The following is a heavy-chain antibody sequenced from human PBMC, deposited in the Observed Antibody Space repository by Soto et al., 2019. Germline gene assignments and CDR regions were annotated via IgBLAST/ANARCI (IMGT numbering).Heavy chain of an antibody. Sequence: PGGSLRLSCAASGFTFSSYGMHWVRQAPGKGLEWVAVISYDGSNKYYADSVKGRFTISRGNSKNTLYLQMNSLRAEDTAVYYCAKEYYYDSSGYYRSYAFDIWGQGTMVTVSS. J-gene: IGHJ3*02. CDR2: ISYDGSNK. D-gene: IGHD3-22*01. V-gene: IGHV3-30*18. CDR1: GFTFSSYG. CDR3: AKEYYYDSSGYYRSYAFDI.